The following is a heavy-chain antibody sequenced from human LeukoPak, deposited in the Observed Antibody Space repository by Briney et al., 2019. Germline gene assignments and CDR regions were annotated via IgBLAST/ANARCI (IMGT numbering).Heavy chain of an antibody. V-gene: IGHV1-2*06. CDR3: ARGGVVAATIYY. Sequence: ASVKVSCKASGYTFTGYYMHWVRQAPGQGLEWMGRINPNSGGTNYAQKFQGRVTMTRDTSISTAYMELRRLRSDDTAASSCARGGVVAATIYYWGQGTLVTVSS. D-gene: IGHD2-15*01. J-gene: IGHJ4*02. CDR1: GYTFTGYY. CDR2: INPNSGGT.